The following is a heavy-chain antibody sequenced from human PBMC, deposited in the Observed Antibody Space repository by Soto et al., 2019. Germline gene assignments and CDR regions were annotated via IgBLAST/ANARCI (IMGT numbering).Heavy chain of an antibody. CDR1: GCTFTSYG. CDR3: ARDLNYDSSGGYFDY. CDR2: ISAYNGNT. D-gene: IGHD3-22*01. V-gene: IGHV1-18*01. J-gene: IGHJ4*02. Sequence: GASVKVSCKASGCTFTSYGISWVRQAPGQGLEWMGWISAYNGNTNYAQKLQGRVTMTTDTSTSTAYMELRSLRSYDTALYYCARDLNYDSSGGYFDYWGQGTLVTVSS.